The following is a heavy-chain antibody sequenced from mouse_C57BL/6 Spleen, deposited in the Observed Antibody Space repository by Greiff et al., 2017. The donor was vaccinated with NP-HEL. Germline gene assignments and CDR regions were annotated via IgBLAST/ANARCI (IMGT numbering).Heavy chain of an antibody. Sequence: QVQLKQSGPGLVQPSQSLSITCTVSGFSLTSYGVHWVRQSPGKGLEWLGVIWSGGSTDYNAAFISRLSISKDNSKSQVFFKMNSLQADDTAIYYCASGNRFAYWGQGTLVTVSA. CDR3: ASGNRFAY. CDR1: GFSLTSYG. CDR2: IWSGGST. V-gene: IGHV2-2*01. D-gene: IGHD2-1*01. J-gene: IGHJ3*01.